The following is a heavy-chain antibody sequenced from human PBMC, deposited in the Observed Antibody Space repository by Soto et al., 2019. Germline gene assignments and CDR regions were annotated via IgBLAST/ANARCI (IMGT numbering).Heavy chain of an antibody. D-gene: IGHD2-8*01. V-gene: IGHV3-30*03. CDR2: ISYDGSNK. Sequence: QVQLVESGGGVVQPGRSLRLSCAASGFTFSSYGMHWVRQAPGKGLEWVAVISYDGSNKYYADSVKGRFTISRDNSKNALYLQMNSRRAEDTAVYYCARSGNATFDYWGQGTLVTVSS. CDR3: ARSGNATFDY. CDR1: GFTFSSYG. J-gene: IGHJ4*02.